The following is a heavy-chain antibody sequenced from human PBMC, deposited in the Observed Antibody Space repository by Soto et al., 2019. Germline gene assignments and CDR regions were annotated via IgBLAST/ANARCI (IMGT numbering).Heavy chain of an antibody. CDR2: IYYSGST. J-gene: IGHJ4*02. D-gene: IGHD5-18*01. Sequence: SETLSLPCTVSGGSISSYYWSWIRQPPGKGLEWIGYIYYSGSTNYNPSLKSRVTISVDTSKNQFSLKLSSVTAADTAVYYCARLPNTAIDYWGQGTLVTVSS. V-gene: IGHV4-59*08. CDR1: GGSISSYY. CDR3: ARLPNTAIDY.